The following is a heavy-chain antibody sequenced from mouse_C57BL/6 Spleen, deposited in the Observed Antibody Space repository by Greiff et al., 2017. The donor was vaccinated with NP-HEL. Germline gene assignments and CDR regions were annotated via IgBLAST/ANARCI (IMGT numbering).Heavy chain of an antibody. J-gene: IGHJ2*01. CDR2: IHPNSGST. Sequence: QVQLQQPGAELVKPGASVKLSCKASGYTFTSYWMHWVKQRPGQGLEWIGMIHPNSGSTNYNEKFKSKATLTVDKSSSTAYMQLSSLTSEDSAVYYCARERSNYDYFDYWGQGTTLTVSS. V-gene: IGHV1-64*01. CDR3: ARERSNYDYFDY. CDR1: GYTFTSYW. D-gene: IGHD2-5*01.